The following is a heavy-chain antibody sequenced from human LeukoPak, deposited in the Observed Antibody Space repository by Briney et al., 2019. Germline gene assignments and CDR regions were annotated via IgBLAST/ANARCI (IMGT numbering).Heavy chain of an antibody. Sequence: GGSLRLSCAASGFTFSSYAMHWVRQAPGKGLEWVAVISYDGSNKYYADSVKGRFTISRDNSKNTLYLQMNSLRAEDTAVYYCARDADGGVDYWGQGTLVTVSP. CDR2: ISYDGSNK. CDR1: GFTFSSYA. D-gene: IGHD3-3*01. CDR3: ARDADGGVDY. J-gene: IGHJ4*02. V-gene: IGHV3-30-3*01.